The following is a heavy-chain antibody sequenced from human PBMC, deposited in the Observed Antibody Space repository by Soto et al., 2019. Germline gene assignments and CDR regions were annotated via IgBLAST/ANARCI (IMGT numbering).Heavy chain of an antibody. CDR2: ISFDGNNE. CDR3: ANCHVGSGFGGLDV. J-gene: IGHJ6*02. CDR1: GFTISDYA. V-gene: IGHV3-30*18. D-gene: IGHD3-3*01. Sequence: QVQLVESGGGVVQPGRSLRLSCAASGFTISDYAMHWVRQAPGKGLEWVALISFDGNNEYYADSVKGRFTISRDNSKNTVDLQMNSLRAEDTAVYYCANCHVGSGFGGLDVWGQGTTVTVSS.